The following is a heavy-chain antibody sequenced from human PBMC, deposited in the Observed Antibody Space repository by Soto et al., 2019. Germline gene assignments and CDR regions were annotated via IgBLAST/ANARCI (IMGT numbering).Heavy chain of an antibody. V-gene: IGHV3-11*01. J-gene: IGHJ5*02. Sequence: QVQLVESGGGLVKPGGSLRLSCAASGFTFSDYYMSWIRQAPGKGLEWVSYISSSGSTIYYADSVKGRFTISRDNAKDSLDLQMTSLRAEDTAVYYCARGIVGYCDRISCYIWFDPWGQGTLVTVSS. D-gene: IGHD2-2*02. CDR1: GFTFSDYY. CDR3: ARGIVGYCDRISCYIWFDP. CDR2: ISSSGSTI.